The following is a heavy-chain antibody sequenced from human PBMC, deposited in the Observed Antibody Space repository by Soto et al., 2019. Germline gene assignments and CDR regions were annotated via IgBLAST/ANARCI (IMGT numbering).Heavy chain of an antibody. CDR1: GFTFSSYA. D-gene: IGHD2-15*01. V-gene: IGHV3-30-3*01. J-gene: IGHJ6*02. CDR3: ARAGCDGGSCYTLVGLRYGMDV. Sequence: QVQLVESGGGVVQPGRSLRLSCAASGFTFSSYAMHWVRQAPGKGLEWVAVISYDGSNKYYADYVKGRFTISRDNSKNTLYLQMNSLRAEDTAVYYCARAGCDGGSCYTLVGLRYGMDVWGQGTTVTV. CDR2: ISYDGSNK.